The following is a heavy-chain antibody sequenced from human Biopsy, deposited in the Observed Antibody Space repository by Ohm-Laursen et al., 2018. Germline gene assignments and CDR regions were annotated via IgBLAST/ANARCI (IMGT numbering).Heavy chain of an antibody. CDR2: ISASGNHI. CDR1: GFTFSGFS. J-gene: IGHJ5*02. CDR3: ATEVVPAGIGGHWLDP. Sequence: SLRLSCSASGFTFSGFSMDWVRQAPGKGLEWVSSISASGNHIYYTDSVKGRFTVSRDNGKNSVYLQMNSLRVEDTAVYYCATEVVPAGIGGHWLDPWSQGTLVTVSS. V-gene: IGHV3-21*01. D-gene: IGHD2-2*01.